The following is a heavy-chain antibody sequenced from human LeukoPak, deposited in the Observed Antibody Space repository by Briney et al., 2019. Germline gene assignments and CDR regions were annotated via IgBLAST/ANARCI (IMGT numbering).Heavy chain of an antibody. CDR1: GFTFSSYG. D-gene: IGHD6-19*01. CDR2: IRYDGSNK. CDR3: ARDSSGWAYFDY. Sequence: GGSLRLSCAASGFTFSSYGMHWVRQAPGKGLEWVAFIRYDGSNKYYADSVKGRFTISRDNAKNSLYLQMNSLRAEDTAVYYCARDSSGWAYFDYWGQGTLVTVSS. V-gene: IGHV3-30*02. J-gene: IGHJ4*02.